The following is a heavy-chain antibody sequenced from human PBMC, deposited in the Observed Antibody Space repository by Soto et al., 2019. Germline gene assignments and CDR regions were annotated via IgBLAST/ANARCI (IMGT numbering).Heavy chain of an antibody. CDR3: PRHADYGETPYVALYYSGMHV. V-gene: IGHV5-51*01. Sequence: GQSLKISCMGSGYSFTSYWIGWVRQMPVKGLEWMGFIYPGDSDTRYSPSFQGQVTMSADKSISTAYLQLSSPEASNTAMYYCPRHADYGETPYVALYYSGMHVWGPGTTVTVS. CDR2: IYPGDSDT. D-gene: IGHD4-17*01. CDR1: GYSFTSYW. J-gene: IGHJ6*02.